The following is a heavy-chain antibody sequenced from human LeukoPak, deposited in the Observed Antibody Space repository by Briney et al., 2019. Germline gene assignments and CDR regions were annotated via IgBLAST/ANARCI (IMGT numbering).Heavy chain of an antibody. V-gene: IGHV7-4-1*02. Sequence: ASVKVPCKASGYTFTSYAMNWVRQAPGQGLEWMGWINTNTGNPTYAQGFTGRFVFSLDTSVSTAYLQISSLKAEDTAVYYCARDGDYYDSSGYSTTNFDYWGQGTLVTVSS. CDR1: GYTFTSYA. D-gene: IGHD3-22*01. CDR3: ARDGDYYDSSGYSTTNFDY. J-gene: IGHJ4*02. CDR2: INTNTGNP.